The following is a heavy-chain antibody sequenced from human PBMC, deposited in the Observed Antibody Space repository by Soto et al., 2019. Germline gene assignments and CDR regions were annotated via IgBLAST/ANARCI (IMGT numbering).Heavy chain of an antibody. D-gene: IGHD6-19*01. CDR2: IYHSGST. Sequence: SETLSPTCAVSGGSISSGGYSWSWIRQPPGKGLEWIGYIYHSGSTYYNPSLKSRVTISVDRSKNQFSLKLSSVTAADTAVYYCARHGFLAVAGLRTWGQGTLVTVSS. CDR1: GGSISSGGYS. V-gene: IGHV4-30-2*01. CDR3: ARHGFLAVAGLRT. J-gene: IGHJ5*02.